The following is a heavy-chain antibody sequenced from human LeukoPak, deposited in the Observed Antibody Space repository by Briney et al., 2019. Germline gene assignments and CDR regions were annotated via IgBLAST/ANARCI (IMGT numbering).Heavy chain of an antibody. CDR2: IYYSGST. CDR3: ARIRSSGYDSYYFDS. V-gene: IGHV4-39*01. J-gene: IGHJ4*02. D-gene: IGHD5-12*01. CDR1: GGSISRTIYY. Sequence: SETLSLTCTVSGGSISRTIYYWGWIRQPPGKGLEWIGSIYYSGSTYYSPSLKSRVTTSVDTSKNQFSLKLSSVTAADTAVYYCARIRSSGYDSYYFDSWGQGTLVTVSS.